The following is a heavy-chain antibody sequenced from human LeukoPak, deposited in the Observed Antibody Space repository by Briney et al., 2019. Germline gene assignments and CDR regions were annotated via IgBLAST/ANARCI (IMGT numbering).Heavy chain of an antibody. J-gene: IGHJ4*02. CDR1: GFTFSSYA. V-gene: IGHV3-23*01. CDR2: ISGSGGST. D-gene: IGHD3-10*01. CDR3: ARDGVTMVRGVISPLGY. Sequence: GGSLRLSCAASGFTFSSYAMSWVRQAPGKGLEWVSAISGSGGSTYYADSVKGRFTISRDNSKNTLYLQMNSLRAEDTAVYYCARDGVTMVRGVISPLGYWGQGTLVTVSS.